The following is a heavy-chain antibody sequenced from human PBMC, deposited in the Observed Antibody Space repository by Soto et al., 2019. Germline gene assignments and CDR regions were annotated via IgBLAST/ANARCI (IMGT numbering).Heavy chain of an antibody. CDR3: ARVVVVAATAAFDI. J-gene: IGHJ3*02. CDR1: GGSISSSSYY. Sequence: SETLSLTCTVAGGSISSSSYYWGWICQPPGKGLEWIGSIYYSGSTYYNPSLKSRVTISVDTSKNQFSLKLSSVTAADTAVYYCARVVVVAATAAFDIWGQGTMVTVS. CDR2: IYYSGST. D-gene: IGHD2-15*01. V-gene: IGHV4-39*01.